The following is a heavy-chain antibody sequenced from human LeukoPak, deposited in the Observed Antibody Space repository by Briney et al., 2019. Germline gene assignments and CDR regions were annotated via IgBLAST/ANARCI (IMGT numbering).Heavy chain of an antibody. CDR2: IDWDDDK. CDR1: GFSLSTSGMC. D-gene: IGHD3-22*01. J-gene: IGHJ4*02. Sequence: SGPTLVKPTQTLTLTCTFSGFSLSTSGMCVRWIRQPPGKALEWLALIDWDDDKYYSTSLKTRLTISKDTSKNQVVLTMTNMDPVDTATYCCARILRLSSGYYSYPDYWGQGTLVTVSS. V-gene: IGHV2-70*01. CDR3: ARILRLSSGYYSYPDY.